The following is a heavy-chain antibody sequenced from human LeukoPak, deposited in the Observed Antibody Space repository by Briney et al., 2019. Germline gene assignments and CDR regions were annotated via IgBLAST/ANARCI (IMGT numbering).Heavy chain of an antibody. CDR1: GFTFSSYA. Sequence: GGSLRLSCAASGFTFSSYAMSWVRQAPGKGLEWVSGISESGGSTSYADSVKGRFTISRDNSKNTLYLHMNSLRAEDTAVYYCAKDPIVGGTNYFDYWGQGTLVTVSS. D-gene: IGHD1-26*01. V-gene: IGHV3-23*01. J-gene: IGHJ4*02. CDR3: AKDPIVGGTNYFDY. CDR2: ISESGGST.